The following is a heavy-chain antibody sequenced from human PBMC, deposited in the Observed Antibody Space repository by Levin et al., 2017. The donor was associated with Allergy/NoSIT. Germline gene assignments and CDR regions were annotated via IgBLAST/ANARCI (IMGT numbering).Heavy chain of an antibody. CDR3: ARARYCSGGDCYYVVDF. J-gene: IGHJ4*02. Sequence: GGSLRLSCAASGFDFSSSGMSWVRQAPGKGLEWVSYTSRSSTLIYYADSVKGRFTISRDTAKNSLYLQMNSLRVEDTAVYYCARARYCSGGDCYYVVDFWGQGTLVTVSS. CDR2: TSRSSTLI. D-gene: IGHD2-15*01. V-gene: IGHV3-48*01. CDR1: GFDFSSSG.